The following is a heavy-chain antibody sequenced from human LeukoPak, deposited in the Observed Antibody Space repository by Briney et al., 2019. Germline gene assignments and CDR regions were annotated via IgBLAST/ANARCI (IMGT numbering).Heavy chain of an antibody. CDR2: IYYSGST. V-gene: IGHV4-59*01. Sequence: SETLSLTCTVSGGSISSYYWSWIRQPPGKGLGWIGYIYYSGSTNYNPSLKSRVTISVDTSKNQFSLKLSSVTAADTAVYYCARDSGAVTTSYYYYYYGMDVWGQGTTVTVSS. D-gene: IGHD4-17*01. J-gene: IGHJ6*02. CDR1: GGSISSYY. CDR3: ARDSGAVTTSYYYYYYGMDV.